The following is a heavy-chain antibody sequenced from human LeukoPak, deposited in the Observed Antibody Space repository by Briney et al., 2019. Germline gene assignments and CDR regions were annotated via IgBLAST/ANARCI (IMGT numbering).Heavy chain of an antibody. CDR1: GYNFTVYW. CDR2: IDPSDSDT. Sequence: GESLKISCEASGYNFTVYWIAWVRQMPGKGLEWMGIIDPSDSDTRYSPFFQGQVTISADKSISTAYLQWSTLKASDTAVYYCASRGIATYYVDYWGQGTQVTVSS. V-gene: IGHV5-51*01. D-gene: IGHD3-10*01. CDR3: ASRGIATYYVDY. J-gene: IGHJ4*02.